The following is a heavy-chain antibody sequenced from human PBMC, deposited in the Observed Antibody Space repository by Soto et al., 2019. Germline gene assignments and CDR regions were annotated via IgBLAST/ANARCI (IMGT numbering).Heavy chain of an antibody. Sequence: QVQLVQSGAEVKKPGASVKVSCKASGYTFTSYYMHWVRQAPGQGLELMGIINPSGGSTSYAQKFQGRVTMTRDTSTSTVYMELSSLRSEDTAVYYCARPRYCSGGSCNAFDYWGQGTLVTVSS. CDR1: GYTFTSYY. J-gene: IGHJ4*02. D-gene: IGHD2-15*01. CDR2: INPSGGST. CDR3: ARPRYCSGGSCNAFDY. V-gene: IGHV1-46*01.